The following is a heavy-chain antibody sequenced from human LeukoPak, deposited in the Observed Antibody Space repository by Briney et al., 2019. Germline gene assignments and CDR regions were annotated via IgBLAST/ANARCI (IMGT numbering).Heavy chain of an antibody. Sequence: SETLSLTCTVSGGSISSYYWSWIRQPPGKGLEWIGYIYYSGSTNYNPSLKSRVTISVDTSKNQFSLKLSSVTAADTAVYYCARDLRCSSTSCQIGGGHWFDPWGQGTLVTVSS. V-gene: IGHV4-59*01. CDR3: ARDLRCSSTSCQIGGGHWFDP. J-gene: IGHJ5*02. CDR2: IYYSGST. D-gene: IGHD2-2*01. CDR1: GGSISSYY.